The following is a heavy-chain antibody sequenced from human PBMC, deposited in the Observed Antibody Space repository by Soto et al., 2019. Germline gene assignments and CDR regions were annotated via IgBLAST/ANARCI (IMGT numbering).Heavy chain of an antibody. CDR3: ARESPLEREGMDV. Sequence: SETLSLTCAVSGGSISSGGYSWSWIRQPPGKGLEWIGYIYHSGSTYYNPSLKSRVTISVDRSKNQFSLKLSSVTAADTAVYYCARESPLEREGMDVWGQGTTVTVSS. CDR2: IYHSGST. V-gene: IGHV4-30-2*01. CDR1: GGSISSGGYS. J-gene: IGHJ6*02.